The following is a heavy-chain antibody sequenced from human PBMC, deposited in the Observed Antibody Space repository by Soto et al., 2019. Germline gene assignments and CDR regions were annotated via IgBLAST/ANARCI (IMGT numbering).Heavy chain of an antibody. CDR1: GFTFSNAW. V-gene: IGHV3-15*07. Sequence: GGSLRLSCAASGFTFSNAWMNWVRQAPGKGLEWVGRIKSKTDGGTTDYAAPVKGRFTISRDDSKNTLYLQMNSLKTEDTAVYYCTTLTTVTTIYYYGMDVWGQGTTVTVSS. D-gene: IGHD4-17*01. CDR3: TTLTTVTTIYYYGMDV. J-gene: IGHJ6*02. CDR2: IKSKTDGGTT.